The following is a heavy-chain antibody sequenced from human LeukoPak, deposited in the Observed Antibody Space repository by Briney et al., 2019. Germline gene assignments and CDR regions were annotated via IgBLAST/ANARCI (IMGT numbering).Heavy chain of an antibody. D-gene: IGHD6-19*01. CDR2: INPNSGAT. CDR3: AREARIAVAGTFLDY. J-gene: IGHJ4*02. V-gene: IGHV1-2*02. CDR1: GYTFTGYY. Sequence: ASVKVSCKASGYTFTGYYMHWVRQAPGQGLEWMGWINPNSGATNYAHKFQGRVTMTRDASISTAYMELSRLRSDDTAVYYCAREARIAVAGTFLDYWGQGTLVTVSS.